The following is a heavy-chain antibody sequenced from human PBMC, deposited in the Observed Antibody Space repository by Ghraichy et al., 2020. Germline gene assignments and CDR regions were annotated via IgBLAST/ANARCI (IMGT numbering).Heavy chain of an antibody. V-gene: IGHV3-64D*06. CDR2: IDTTGLKT. CDR3: VRVMSRRQSRLGYADL. J-gene: IGHJ4*02. Sequence: GGSLRLSCSASGFTFRTYAVYWVRQAPGKGLEYVSAIDTTGLKTYYADSVKGRFAMSRDLSKNTVSLEMSGLRRDDPAMYYCVRVMSRRQSRLGYADLWGQGPRVTVPS. CDR1: GFTFRTYA. D-gene: IGHD2-2*01.